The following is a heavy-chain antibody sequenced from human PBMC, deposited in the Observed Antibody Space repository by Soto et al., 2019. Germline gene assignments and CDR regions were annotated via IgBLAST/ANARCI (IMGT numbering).Heavy chain of an antibody. CDR1: GYSFTSYW. D-gene: IGHD2-15*01. Sequence: GESLKISCKGSGYSFTSYWIGWVRQMPGKGLEWMGIIYPGDSDTRYSPSFQGQVTISADKSISTAYLQWSSLKASDTAMYYCARLDCCCGSCPIRPSIFAYWGQGSLVPVSS. J-gene: IGHJ4*02. CDR2: IYPGDSDT. CDR3: ARLDCCCGSCPIRPSIFAY. V-gene: IGHV5-51*01.